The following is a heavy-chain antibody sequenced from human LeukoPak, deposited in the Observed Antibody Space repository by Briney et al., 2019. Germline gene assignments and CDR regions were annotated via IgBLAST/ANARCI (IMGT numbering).Heavy chain of an antibody. CDR3: ATYSSGCFDK. Sequence: PSETLSLTCTVSGGSISSRSSYWAWIRQPPGKGLEWIGSIYYSGSTNYNPCLRSRVTMSVDTSKNQFSLKLSSVTAADTAVYYCATYSSGCFDKWGQGTLVTVSS. CDR2: IYYSGST. J-gene: IGHJ4*02. CDR1: GGSISSRSSY. D-gene: IGHD6-19*01. V-gene: IGHV4-39*07.